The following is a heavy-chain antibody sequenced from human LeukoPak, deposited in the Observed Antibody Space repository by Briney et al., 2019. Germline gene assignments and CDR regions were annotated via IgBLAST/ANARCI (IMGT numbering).Heavy chain of an antibody. Sequence: GGCLRLSCAASGFTVSSDYMSWVRQAPGKGLEWVSVIYSGGSTFYADPVKGRFTISRDNSKNTLHLQMNSLRVEDTAIYYCARGTIARLGPFDCWGQGTLVIVSS. CDR1: GFTVSSDY. CDR2: IYSGGST. CDR3: ARGTIARLGPFDC. D-gene: IGHD6-6*01. V-gene: IGHV3-53*01. J-gene: IGHJ4*02.